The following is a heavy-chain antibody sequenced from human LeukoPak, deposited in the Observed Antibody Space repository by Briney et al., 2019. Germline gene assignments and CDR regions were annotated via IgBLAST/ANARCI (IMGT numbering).Heavy chain of an antibody. CDR2: ISSSSSYI. Sequence: GGSPRLSCAASGFTFSSYSMNWVRQAPGKGLEWVSSISSSSSYIYYADSVKGRFTISRDNAKNSLYLQMNSLRAEDTAVYYCARDPPPAAGTCWGQGTLVTVSS. J-gene: IGHJ4*02. CDR1: GFTFSSYS. D-gene: IGHD6-13*01. V-gene: IGHV3-21*01. CDR3: ARDPPPAAGTC.